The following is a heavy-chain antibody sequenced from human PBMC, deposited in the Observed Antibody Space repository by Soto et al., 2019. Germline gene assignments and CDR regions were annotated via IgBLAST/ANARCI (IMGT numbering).Heavy chain of an antibody. J-gene: IGHJ6*03. CDR3: ASSSWYYYYYMDV. V-gene: IGHV3-66*01. CDR2: IYSGGST. D-gene: IGHD6-13*01. CDR1: GFTVSSNY. Sequence: EVQLVESGGGLVQPGGSLRLSCAASGFTVSSNYMSWVRQAPGKGLEWVSVIYSGGSTYYADSVKCRFTISRDNSKNTLYLQMNSLRAEDTAVYYCASSSWYYYYYMDVWGKGTTVTVSS.